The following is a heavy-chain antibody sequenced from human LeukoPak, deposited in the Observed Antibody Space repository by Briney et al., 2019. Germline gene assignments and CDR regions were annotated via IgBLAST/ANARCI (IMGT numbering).Heavy chain of an antibody. J-gene: IGHJ4*02. CDR2: ISYDGSNK. CDR3: AKVGSGNDYY. D-gene: IGHD5-12*01. V-gene: IGHV3-30-3*01. Sequence: GGSLRLSCAASGFTFSSYAMHWVRQAPGKGLEWVAVISYDGSNKYYADSVKGRFTISRDNSKNTLYLQVNSLRAEDTAVCYCAKVGSGNDYYWGQGTLVTVSS. CDR1: GFTFSSYA.